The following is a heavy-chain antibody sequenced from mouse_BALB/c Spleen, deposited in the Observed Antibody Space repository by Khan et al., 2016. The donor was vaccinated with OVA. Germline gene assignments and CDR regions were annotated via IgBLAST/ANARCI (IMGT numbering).Heavy chain of an antibody. D-gene: IGHD2-5*01. J-gene: IGHJ2*01. Sequence: VQLQQSGADLVKPGASVRLSCTSSGFNIKDTYMHWVKQRPEQGLEWIGRIDPANGDTKYDPKFQGKATITADTSSNTAYLQLSSLTSEDTAVYYCALIYYSNYIYFDYWGQGTTLTVS. CDR2: IDPANGDT. CDR1: GFNIKDTY. V-gene: IGHV14-3*02. CDR3: ALIYYSNYIYFDY.